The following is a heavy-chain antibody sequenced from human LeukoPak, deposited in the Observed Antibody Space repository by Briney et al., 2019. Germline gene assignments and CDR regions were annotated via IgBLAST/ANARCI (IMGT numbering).Heavy chain of an antibody. CDR2: INIDGSST. CDR1: GFTFSSYW. J-gene: IGHJ6*03. CDR3: ARGWSPYYMDV. V-gene: IGHV3-74*01. Sequence: GGSLRLSCAASGFTFSSYWMHWVRQAPGKGLVWVSRINIDGSSTSYADSVKGRFTISRDNAKNTLYLQMNSLRAEDTAVYYCARGWSPYYMDVWGKGTTVTVSS.